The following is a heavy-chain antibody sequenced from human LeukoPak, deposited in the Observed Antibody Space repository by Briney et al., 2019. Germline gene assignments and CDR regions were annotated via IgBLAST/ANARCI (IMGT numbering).Heavy chain of an antibody. CDR3: ARGGYYDSSGFLDY. D-gene: IGHD3-22*01. Sequence: ASVKVSCKASGYTFTSYGISWVRQAPGQGLEWMGWISAYNGNTNYVQKLQGRVTMTTDTSTSTAYMELRSLRSDDAAVYYCARGGYYDSSGFLDYWGQGTLVTVSS. CDR2: ISAYNGNT. V-gene: IGHV1-18*01. CDR1: GYTFTSYG. J-gene: IGHJ4*02.